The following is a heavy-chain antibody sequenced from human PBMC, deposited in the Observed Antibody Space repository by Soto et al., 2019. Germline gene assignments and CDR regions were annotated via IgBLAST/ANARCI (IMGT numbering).Heavy chain of an antibody. J-gene: IGHJ6*02. CDR3: AGGDYYHSSGYYFYYYTMDV. CDR2: VYYGGST. Sequence: SETLSLTCTVSGGSISGSSYYWGWIRQPPGKGLEWIGNVYYGGSTYYNPSLKSRVTISVETSKSQLSLKLSSVTAADTAVYYCAGGDYYHSSGYYFYYYTMDVWGQGTTVTVSS. V-gene: IGHV4-39*01. D-gene: IGHD3-22*01. CDR1: GGSISGSSYY.